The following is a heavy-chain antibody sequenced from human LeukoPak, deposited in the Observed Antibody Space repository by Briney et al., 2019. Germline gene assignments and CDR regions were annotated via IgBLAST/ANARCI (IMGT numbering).Heavy chain of an antibody. J-gene: IGHJ4*02. Sequence: GGSLRLSCAASGFTFTNAWMSWVRQAPGKGLEWVSAISGSGGSTYYADSVKGRFTISRDNSKNTLYLQMNSLRAEDTAVYYCAKDVEYCSSTSCASAFHYWGQGTLVTVSS. V-gene: IGHV3-23*01. D-gene: IGHD2-2*01. CDR2: ISGSGGST. CDR1: GFTFTNAW. CDR3: AKDVEYCSSTSCASAFHY.